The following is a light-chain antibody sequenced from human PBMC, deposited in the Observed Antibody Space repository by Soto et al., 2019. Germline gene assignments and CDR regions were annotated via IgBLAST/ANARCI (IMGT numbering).Light chain of an antibody. CDR1: QSVSSIY. Sequence: EIVLTQFPGTLSLSPGERVTLSCRASQSVSSIYLAWYQQKPGQAPRLLIYGASRRATGIPDRFSGSGSGRDFILTISRLEPEDFAVYYCQEYCTSPRTFGQGTKVEIK. CDR3: QEYCTSPRT. V-gene: IGKV3-20*01. CDR2: GAS. J-gene: IGKJ1*01.